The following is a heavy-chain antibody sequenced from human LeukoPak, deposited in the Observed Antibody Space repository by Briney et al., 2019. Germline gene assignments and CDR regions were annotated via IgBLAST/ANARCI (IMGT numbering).Heavy chain of an antibody. Sequence: ASVKVSCKASGYTFTSYDINWVRQATGQGLEWMGWMNPNSGNTGYAQKFQGRVTITRNTSISTAYMELSSLRSEDTAVYYGASTKYGDYALANWGQGTLVTVSS. V-gene: IGHV1-8*03. CDR1: GYTFTSYD. CDR2: MNPNSGNT. D-gene: IGHD4-17*01. CDR3: ASTKYGDYALAN. J-gene: IGHJ4*02.